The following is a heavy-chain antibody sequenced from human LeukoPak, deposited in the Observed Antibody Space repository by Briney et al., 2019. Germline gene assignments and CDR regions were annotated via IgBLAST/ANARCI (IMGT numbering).Heavy chain of an antibody. CDR2: ISYDGGDK. Sequence: GGSLRLSCAASGFTFSSYAMHWVRQAPGKGLQWVAVISYDGGDKYYANSVKGRFTISRDNSKHTLYLQMNSLRPDDPALYYFARVRVREVIITYYYYGMTSGAKGPRSPSP. CDR3: ARVRVREVIITYYYYGMTS. V-gene: IGHV3-30*04. CDR1: GFTFSSYA. J-gene: IGHJ6*02. D-gene: IGHD3-10*01.